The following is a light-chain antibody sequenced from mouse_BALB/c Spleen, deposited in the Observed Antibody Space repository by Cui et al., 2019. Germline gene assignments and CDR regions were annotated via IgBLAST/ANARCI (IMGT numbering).Light chain of an antibody. CDR2: GAS. V-gene: IGKV6-20*01. Sequence: NIVMTQSPKSMSMSVGERVTLSCKASENVGTYVSWYQQKPEQSPKLLIYGASNRYTGVPDRFTGSGSATDFTLTISRVQAEDLADYHCGQSYSFTFGSGTKLEIK. J-gene: IGKJ4*01. CDR1: ENVGTY. CDR3: GQSYSFT.